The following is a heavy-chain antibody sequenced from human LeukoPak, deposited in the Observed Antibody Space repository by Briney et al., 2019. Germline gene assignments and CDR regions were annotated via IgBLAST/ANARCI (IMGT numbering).Heavy chain of an antibody. D-gene: IGHD3-10*01. CDR3: ARGVVRVKFDY. CDR2: INHSGTT. J-gene: IGHJ4*02. V-gene: IGHV4-34*01. Sequence: XLECIAEINHSGTTNYNPSLKSRVTISVDTSKNQFSLKLSSVTAADTAVYYCARGVVRVKFDYWGQGTLVTVSS.